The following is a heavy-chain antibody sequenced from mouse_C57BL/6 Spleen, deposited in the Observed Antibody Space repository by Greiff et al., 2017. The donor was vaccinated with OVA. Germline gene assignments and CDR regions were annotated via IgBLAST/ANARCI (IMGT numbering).Heavy chain of an antibody. CDR1: GFTFSDYG. CDR2: ISSGSSTT. CDR3: ARKPDYGSNWYFDV. V-gene: IGHV5-17*01. Sequence: EVQVVESGGGLVKPGGSLKLSCAASGFTFSDYGMHWVRQAPEKGLEWVAYISSGSSTTYYADTVKGRFTISRDNAKNTLFLQMTSLRSEDTAMYYCARKPDYGSNWYFDVWGTGTTVTVSS. D-gene: IGHD1-1*01. J-gene: IGHJ1*03.